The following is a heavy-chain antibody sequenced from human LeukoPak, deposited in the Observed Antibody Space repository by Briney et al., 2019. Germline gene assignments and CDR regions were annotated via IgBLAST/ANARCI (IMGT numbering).Heavy chain of an antibody. J-gene: IGHJ6*03. V-gene: IGHV4-4*07. CDR3: ARGLVATPQGYYYYYMDV. Sequence: SETLSLTCTDSGGSLSSYYWSWIRQPAGKGLEWIGRIYTSGSTNYNTSLKSRVTMSVDTSKNQFSLELSSVTAADTAVYYCARGLVATPQGYYYYYMDVWGKGTTVTVSS. CDR2: IYTSGST. D-gene: IGHD5-12*01. CDR1: GGSLSSYY.